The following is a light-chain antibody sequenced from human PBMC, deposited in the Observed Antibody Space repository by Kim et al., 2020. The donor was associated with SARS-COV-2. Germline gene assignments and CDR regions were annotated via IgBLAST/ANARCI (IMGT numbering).Light chain of an antibody. V-gene: IGLV3-19*01. CDR3: NSRDSSGYLGV. Sequence: SSELTQDPAVSVALGQTVTITCPGDTLRNHFVSWYQQRPGQTPVLVMYGRNIRSSGFPDRFSGSRSGNTASLTITGAQAEEEADYYCNSRDSSGYLGVFGGGTQLTVL. CDR2: GRN. CDR1: TLRNHF. J-gene: IGLJ3*02.